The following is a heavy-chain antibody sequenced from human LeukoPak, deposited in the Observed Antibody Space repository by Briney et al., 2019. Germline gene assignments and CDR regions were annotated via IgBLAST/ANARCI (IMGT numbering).Heavy chain of an antibody. V-gene: IGHV4-4*09. D-gene: IGHD6-13*01. CDR3: VQTAGWPGFDY. CDR1: GVSISRFY. Sequence: SETLSLTCTTSGVSISRFYWSWVRQPPGKGLEWIGNIYSGVPTYFNPSLKSRVVISVDTSKNQFSLNLTSVTAADTAMYYCVQTAGWPGFDYWGQGILVTVSS. J-gene: IGHJ4*02. CDR2: IYSGVPT.